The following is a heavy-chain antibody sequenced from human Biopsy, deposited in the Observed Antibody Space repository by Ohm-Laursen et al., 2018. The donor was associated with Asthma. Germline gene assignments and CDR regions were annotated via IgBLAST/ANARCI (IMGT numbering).Heavy chain of an antibody. D-gene: IGHD5-24*01. Sequence: SDTLSLTCSLSSGSGGSITSSSYYWGWIRQPPGKGMEWIGSMYHSGSPYYHPSLKSRATISVDTSKNQFSLKLSSVTAADTAVYFCSRNEIEDGIYFDNWGQGTLVTVSS. J-gene: IGHJ4*02. CDR1: SGSGGSITSSSYY. CDR3: SRNEIEDGIYFDN. V-gene: IGHV4-39*07. CDR2: MYHSGSP.